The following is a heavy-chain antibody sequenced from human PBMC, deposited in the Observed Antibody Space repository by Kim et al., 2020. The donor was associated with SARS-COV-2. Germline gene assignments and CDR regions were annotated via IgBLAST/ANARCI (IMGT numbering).Heavy chain of an antibody. Sequence: HKFQGRVTITADESTSTAYMELSSLRSEDTAVYYCARTYYYDSSGYYFDYWGQGTLVTVSS. D-gene: IGHD3-22*01. CDR3: ARTYYYDSSGYYFDY. J-gene: IGHJ4*02. V-gene: IGHV1-69*01.